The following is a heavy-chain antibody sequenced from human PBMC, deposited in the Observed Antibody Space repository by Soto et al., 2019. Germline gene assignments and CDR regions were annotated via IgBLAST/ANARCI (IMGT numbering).Heavy chain of an antibody. CDR2: LSSSSTYI. D-gene: IGHD2-15*01. CDR3: ASGYCSAGICPLDP. V-gene: IGHV3-21*01. Sequence: EVQLVESGGGLVKPGGSLKLSCAAYGFSFSSYSMNWVRQSPGKWLEWVSSLSSSSTYIYYADSVKGRFTISRDNTKNSLFLQMNSLRAEDTAVYYCASGYCSAGICPLDPWCQGTLVTVSS. J-gene: IGHJ5*02. CDR1: GFSFSSYS.